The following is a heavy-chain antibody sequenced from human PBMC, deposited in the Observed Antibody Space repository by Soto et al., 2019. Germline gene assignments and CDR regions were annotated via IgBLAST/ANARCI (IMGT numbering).Heavy chain of an antibody. J-gene: IGHJ6*02. CDR2: ISSSGSTI. CDR1: GFTFSSYE. Sequence: PGGSLRLSCAASGFTFSSYEMNWVRQAPGKGLEWVSYISSSGSTIYYADSVKGRFTISRDNAKNSQYLQMNSLRAEDTADYYCARGPRAGITIFGVVIPYGMDVWGQGTTVTVSS. CDR3: ARGPRAGITIFGVVIPYGMDV. D-gene: IGHD3-3*01. V-gene: IGHV3-48*03.